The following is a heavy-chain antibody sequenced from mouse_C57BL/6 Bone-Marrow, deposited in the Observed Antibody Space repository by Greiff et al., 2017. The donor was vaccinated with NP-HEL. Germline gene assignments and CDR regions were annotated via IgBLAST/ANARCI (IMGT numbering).Heavy chain of an antibody. CDR3: ARGRLRRPTPYAMDY. J-gene: IGHJ4*01. V-gene: IGHV1-64*01. CDR2: IHPNSGST. D-gene: IGHD2-4*01. CDR1: GYTFTSYW. Sequence: QVQLQQPGAELVKPGASVKLSCKASGYTFTSYWMHWVKQRPGQGLEWIGMIHPNSGSTNYNEKFKSKATLTVDKSSSTAYMQLSSLTSEDSAVYYCARGRLRRPTPYAMDYWGQGTSVTVSS.